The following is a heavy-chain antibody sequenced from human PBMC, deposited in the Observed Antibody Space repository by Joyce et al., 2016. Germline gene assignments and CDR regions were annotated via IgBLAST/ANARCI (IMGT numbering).Heavy chain of an antibody. J-gene: IGHJ4*02. CDR3: AREYGGTFYFDY. V-gene: IGHV1-2*02. CDR1: GFSFSGYY. D-gene: IGHD4-23*01. CDR2: INPDRGST. Sequence: QVQLVQSGAEVKKPGASVKVSCKASGFSFSGYYMHWVRQAPGQGLEWMGWINPDRGSTIYAQKFQGRVTMTRATSISTVYLELGRLTSDDTALYYCAREYGGTFYFDYWGQVTLVTVSS.